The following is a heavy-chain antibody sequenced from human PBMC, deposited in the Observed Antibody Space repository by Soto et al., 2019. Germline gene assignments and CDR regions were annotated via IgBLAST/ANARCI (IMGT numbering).Heavy chain of an antibody. Sequence: GGSLRLSCAASGFTFDDYAMHWVRQAPGKGLEWVSGISWNSGSIGYADSVKGRFTISRDNAKNSLYLQMNSLRAEDTALYYCAKGYCSSTSCPHMDVWGKGTTVTVSS. D-gene: IGHD2-2*01. CDR2: ISWNSGSI. CDR3: AKGYCSSTSCPHMDV. J-gene: IGHJ6*03. CDR1: GFTFDDYA. V-gene: IGHV3-9*01.